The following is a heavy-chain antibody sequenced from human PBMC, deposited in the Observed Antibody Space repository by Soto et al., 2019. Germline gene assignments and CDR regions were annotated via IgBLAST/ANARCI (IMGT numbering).Heavy chain of an antibody. CDR2: IYHSGSI. D-gene: IGHD6-25*01. J-gene: IGHJ4*02. CDR3: ARAVPREHGYNFDS. Sequence: PSETLSLTCAVSGGSISSSNWWTWVRLPPEKGLEWIGEIYHSGSINYNPSLNSRVAISVDKSKNQFSLKLSSVTAADTAVYYCARAVPREHGYNFDSWGQGTLVTVSS. V-gene: IGHV4-4*02. CDR1: GGSISSSNW.